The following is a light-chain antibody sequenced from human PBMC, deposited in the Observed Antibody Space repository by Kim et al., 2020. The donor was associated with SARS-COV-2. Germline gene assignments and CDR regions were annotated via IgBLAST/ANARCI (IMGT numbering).Light chain of an antibody. CDR1: ALPNQY. J-gene: IGLJ3*02. CDR3: QSPDSSATWV. CDR2: IDT. V-gene: IGLV3-25*03. Sequence: SYELTQPPSVSVSPGQTARITCSGDALPNQYVYWYQQRPGRAPVLIIYIDTERPSGVPERISGSSSGTTATLTISGVQAEDESDYYCQSPDSSATWVFGGGTKLTVL.